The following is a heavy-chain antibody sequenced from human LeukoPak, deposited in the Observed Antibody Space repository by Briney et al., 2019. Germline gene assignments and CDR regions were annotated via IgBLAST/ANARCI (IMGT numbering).Heavy chain of an antibody. J-gene: IGHJ4*02. Sequence: SETLSLTCGVSGGSISNTNWWTWVRPPPGKGLELIGEVNLQGSTNYNPSLKSRVAISVDKSENHISLKLTSVTAADTAVYYCAREGGPYRPLDYWGQGTLVTVAS. CDR3: AREGGPYRPLDY. CDR1: GGSISNTNW. CDR2: VNLQGST. V-gene: IGHV4-4*02.